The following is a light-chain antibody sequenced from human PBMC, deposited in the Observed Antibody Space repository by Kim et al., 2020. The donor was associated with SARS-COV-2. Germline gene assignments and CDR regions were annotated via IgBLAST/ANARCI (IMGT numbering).Light chain of an antibody. CDR3: ESRDSSGSVV. CDR2: GKD. V-gene: IGLV3-19*01. J-gene: IGLJ2*01. CDR1: SLRNYY. Sequence: SSELTQDPAVSVALGQTVRITCQGDSLRNYYATWYQQKPGQAPLLVIYGKDNRRSGIPDRFSGSYSGNTASLTITGAQAEDEADFYCESRDSSGSVVFGGGTKLTVL.